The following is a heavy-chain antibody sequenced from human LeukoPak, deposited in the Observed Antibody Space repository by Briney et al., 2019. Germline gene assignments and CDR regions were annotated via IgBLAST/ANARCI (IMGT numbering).Heavy chain of an antibody. CDR3: ASWDTGSSWYFLFDY. CDR2: IKQDGSEK. V-gene: IGHV3-7*01. J-gene: IGHJ4*02. CDR1: GFTFSSYW. Sequence: GGSLTLSCAASGFTFSSYWMSWVRQAPGKGLEWVANIKQDGSEKYYVDSVKGRFTISRDNAKNSLYLQMNSLRAEDTAVYYCASWDTGSSWYFLFDYWGQGTLVTVSS. D-gene: IGHD6-13*01.